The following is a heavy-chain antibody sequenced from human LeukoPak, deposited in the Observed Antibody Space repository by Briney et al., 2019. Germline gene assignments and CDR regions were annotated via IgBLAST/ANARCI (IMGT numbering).Heavy chain of an antibody. CDR3: ARGYSGSYLIDY. Sequence: GGSLRLSCATSGFTFSGYGMHWVRQAPGKGLEWVTVIWSDGSNKYYADSVKGRFTISRDNSKNTLYLQMNSLRAEDTAVYYCARGYSGSYLIDYWGQGTLVTVSS. CDR1: GFTFSGYG. CDR2: IWSDGSNK. V-gene: IGHV3-30*19. J-gene: IGHJ4*02. D-gene: IGHD1-26*01.